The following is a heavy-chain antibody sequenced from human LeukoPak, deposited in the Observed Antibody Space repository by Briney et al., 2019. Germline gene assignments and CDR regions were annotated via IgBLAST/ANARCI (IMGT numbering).Heavy chain of an antibody. CDR3: ARDCPSGYFDY. Sequence: SETLSLTCTVSGYSMNSGHYWAWIQQSPGKGLEWIGSINHSGTTFYNPSLNSRVTISVDTSKSQFSLMLTSVTAADTAVYYCARDCPSGYFDYWGQGTPVTVSS. D-gene: IGHD3-10*01. J-gene: IGHJ4*02. V-gene: IGHV4-38-2*02. CDR2: INHSGTT. CDR1: GYSMNSGHY.